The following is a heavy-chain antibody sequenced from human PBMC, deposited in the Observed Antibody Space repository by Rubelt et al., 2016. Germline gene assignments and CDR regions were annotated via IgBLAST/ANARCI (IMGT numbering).Heavy chain of an antibody. D-gene: IGHD6-19*01. CDR1: GGSISSSSYY. V-gene: IGHV4-39*01. Sequence: QLQLQESGPGLVKPSETLSLTCTVSGGSISSSSYYWGWIRQPPGKGLEWSGSIYYSGSTYYNPSLKSRVTISDRSKNQFSLKLMYGTAADTAVYYCARLDSSGWYGGFDYWGQGTLVTVSS. CDR2: IYYSGST. J-gene: IGHJ4*02. CDR3: ARLDSSGWYGGFDY.